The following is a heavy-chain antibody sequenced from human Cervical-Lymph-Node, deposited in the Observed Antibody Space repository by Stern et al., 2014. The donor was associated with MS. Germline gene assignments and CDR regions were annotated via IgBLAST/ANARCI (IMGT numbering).Heavy chain of an antibody. J-gene: IGHJ4*02. Sequence: DQLVESGAEVKKPGASVKGSCKASGYTITGYYIHWVRQAPGQGLEWMGWINANSVATKYAQNFQGRFTMTRDTSISTAHMELSGLRADDTAVYYCARDLAGDGDLYLDYWGQGTLVTVSS. V-gene: IGHV1-2*02. D-gene: IGHD7-27*01. CDR2: INANSVAT. CDR3: ARDLAGDGDLYLDY. CDR1: GYTITGYY.